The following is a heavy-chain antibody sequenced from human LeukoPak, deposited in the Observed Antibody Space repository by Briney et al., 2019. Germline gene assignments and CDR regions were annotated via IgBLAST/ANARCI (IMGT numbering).Heavy chain of an antibody. D-gene: IGHD6-13*01. CDR3: ARIAAAGNWFDP. CDR1: GFSLSTSGMR. J-gene: IGHJ5*02. V-gene: IGHV2-70*04. Sequence: SGPALVKPTQTLTLTCTFSGFSLSTSGMRVSWIRQPPGKALEWLARIDWDDDKFYSTSLKTRLTISKDTSKNQVVLTMTNMDPVDTATYYCARIAAAGNWFDPRGQGTLVTVSS. CDR2: IDWDDDK.